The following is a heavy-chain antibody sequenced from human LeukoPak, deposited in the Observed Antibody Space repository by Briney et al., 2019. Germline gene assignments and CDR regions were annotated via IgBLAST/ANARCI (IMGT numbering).Heavy chain of an antibody. CDR2: IYYSGST. CDR3: ASSPLYHYYGSGSYYKAHYFDY. D-gene: IGHD3-10*01. V-gene: IGHV4-59*01. CDR1: GGSISSYY. J-gene: IGHJ4*02. Sequence: SESLSLTCTVSGGSISSYYWSWIRQPPGKGLEWIGYIYYSGSTNYNPSLKSRVTISVDTSKNQFSLKLSSVTAADTAVYYCASSPLYHYYGSGSYYKAHYFDYWGQGTLVTVSS.